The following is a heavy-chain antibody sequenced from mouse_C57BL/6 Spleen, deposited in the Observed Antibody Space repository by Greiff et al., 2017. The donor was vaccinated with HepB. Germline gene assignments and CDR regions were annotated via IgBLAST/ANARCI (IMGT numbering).Heavy chain of an antibody. CDR3: ARSDYGLWYFDV. CDR1: GFNIKDYY. CDR2: IDPEDGET. Sequence: VHVKQSGAELVKPGASVKLSCTASGFNIKDYYMHWVKQRTEQGLEWIGRIDPEDGETKYAPKFQGKATITADTSSNTAHLQLSSLTSEDTAVYYCARSDYGLWYFDVWGTGTTVTVSS. J-gene: IGHJ1*03. V-gene: IGHV14-2*01. D-gene: IGHD1-1*02.